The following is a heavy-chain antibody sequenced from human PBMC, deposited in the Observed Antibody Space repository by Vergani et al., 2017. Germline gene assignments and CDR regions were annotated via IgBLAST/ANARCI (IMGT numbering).Heavy chain of an antibody. V-gene: IGHV4-31*03. CDR3: ARDRGAAAERMGYYYYYMDV. D-gene: IGHD6-13*01. CDR1: GGSISSGGYY. CDR2: IYYSGGT. Sequence: QVQLQESGPGLVKPSQTLSLTCTVSGGSISSGGYYWSWIRQHPGKGLEWVGYIYYSGGTYYNPSLKSRVTISVDTSKNQFSLKLSSVTAADTAVYYCARDRGAAAERMGYYYYYMDVWGKGTTVTVSS. J-gene: IGHJ6*03.